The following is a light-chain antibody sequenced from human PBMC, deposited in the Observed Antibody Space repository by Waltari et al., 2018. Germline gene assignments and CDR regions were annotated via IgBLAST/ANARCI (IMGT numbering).Light chain of an antibody. CDR2: VTSDGSH. CDR3: ETGGHGTWV. Sequence: QLVLTQSPSASASLGASVKLTCTLSSGHSSNIIARLQQQPGKGPRYLMQVTSDGSHRKGDEIPDRFSGSSSGAERYLTISSLQSEDEADYYCETGGHGTWVFGGGTKLTVL. J-gene: IGLJ3*02. CDR1: SGHSSNI. V-gene: IGLV4-69*01.